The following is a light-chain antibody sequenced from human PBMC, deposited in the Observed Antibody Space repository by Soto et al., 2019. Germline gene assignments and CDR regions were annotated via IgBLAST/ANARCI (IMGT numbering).Light chain of an antibody. V-gene: IGKV1-39*01. CDR3: QQSYSTPLT. CDR2: AAS. CDR1: QSISSY. Sequence: IQMTQSPSSLCASVLDRFTITCRASQSISSYLNWYQQKPGKAPKLLIYAASSLQSGVPSRFSGSGSGTDFTLTISSLQPEDFATYYCQQSYSTPLTFGGGTKVDIK. J-gene: IGKJ4*01.